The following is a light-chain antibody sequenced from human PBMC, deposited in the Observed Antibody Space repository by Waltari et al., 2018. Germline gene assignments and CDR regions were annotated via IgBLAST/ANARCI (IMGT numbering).Light chain of an antibody. V-gene: IGLV2-14*03. CDR3: TSYADSIPVV. J-gene: IGLJ2*01. Sequence: YQQFPGKAPIVLIYDFNRRPSGVSTRFSGSKSGSTASLTISGLQPQDEADYYCTSYADSIPVVFGGGTKLTVL. CDR2: DFN.